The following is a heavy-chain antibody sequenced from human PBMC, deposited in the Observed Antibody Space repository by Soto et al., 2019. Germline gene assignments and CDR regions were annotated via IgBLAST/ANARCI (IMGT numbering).Heavy chain of an antibody. CDR3: ARRGSCSSTSCYAFDY. D-gene: IGHD2-2*01. Sequence: SETLSLTCTVSGGSVSSGMYSWGWIRQPPGKGLEWIGSIYYSGTTYYNPSLKSRVTISVDTSNNQFSLKVSSVTAADTAVFYCARRGSCSSTSCYAFDYWGQGTLVTVSS. V-gene: IGHV4-39*01. CDR1: GGSVSSGMYS. J-gene: IGHJ4*02. CDR2: IYYSGTT.